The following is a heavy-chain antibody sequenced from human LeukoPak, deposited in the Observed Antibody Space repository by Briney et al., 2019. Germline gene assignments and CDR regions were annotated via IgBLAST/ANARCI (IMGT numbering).Heavy chain of an antibody. J-gene: IGHJ4*02. CDR2: IYYSGST. CDR1: GGSISSYY. CDR3: ARGPTIQLWCGIDY. V-gene: IGHV4-59*01. D-gene: IGHD5-18*01. Sequence: SETLSLTCTVSGGSISSYYWSWIRQPPGKGLEWIGYIYYSGSTNYNPSLKSRVTISVDTSKNQFSLKLSSVTAADTAVYYCARGPTIQLWCGIDYWGQGTLVTVSS.